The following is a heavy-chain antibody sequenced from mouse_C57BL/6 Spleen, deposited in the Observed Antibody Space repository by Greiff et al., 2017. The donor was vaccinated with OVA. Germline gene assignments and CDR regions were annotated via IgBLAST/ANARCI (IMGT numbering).Heavy chain of an antibody. V-gene: IGHV5-9-1*02. D-gene: IGHD1-1*01. CDR3: TREGGSSPYWYFDV. CDR2: ISSGGDYI. J-gene: IGHJ1*03. CDR1: GFTFSSYA. Sequence: EVKLMESGEGLVKPGGSLKLSCAASGFTFSSYAMSWVRQTPEKRLEWVAYISSGGDYIYYADTVKGRFTISRDNARNTLYLQMSSLKSEDTAMYYCTREGGSSPYWYFDVWGTGTTVTVSS.